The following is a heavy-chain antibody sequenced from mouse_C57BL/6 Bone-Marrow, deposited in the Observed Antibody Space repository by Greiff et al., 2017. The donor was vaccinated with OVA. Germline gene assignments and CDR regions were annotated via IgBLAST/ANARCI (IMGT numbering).Heavy chain of an antibody. CDR3: AEHEREWDNYSYCFDY. D-gene: IGHD1-3*01. V-gene: IGHV1-62-2*01. J-gene: IGHJ2*01. Sequence: VQLQESGAELVKPGASVKLSCKASGYTFTEYSIHWVKQRPGQGLEWIGWFYPGSGSIKYNEKFKDKATLTADKSSSTVYMELSRLTSEDSAVYFCAEHEREWDNYSYCFDYWGQGTTLTVSS. CDR2: FYPGSGSI. CDR1: GYTFTEYS.